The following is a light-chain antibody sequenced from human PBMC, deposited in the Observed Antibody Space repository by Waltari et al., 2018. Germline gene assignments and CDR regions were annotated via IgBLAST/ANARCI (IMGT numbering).Light chain of an antibody. V-gene: IGKV1-8*01. CDR1: QTVGSY. CDR3: QHYYNYPWT. CDR2: AAS. Sequence: AIQMTQSPSSFSASAGDRVTITCRASQTVGSYLAWYQQNPGKAPKLLIFAASTLQSGVPSRFSGSGSGTDFTLTISCLQSEDFATYFCQHYYNYPWTFGQGTKVEVK. J-gene: IGKJ1*01.